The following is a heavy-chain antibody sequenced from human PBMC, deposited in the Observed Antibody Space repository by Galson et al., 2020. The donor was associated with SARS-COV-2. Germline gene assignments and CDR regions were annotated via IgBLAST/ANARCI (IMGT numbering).Heavy chain of an antibody. CDR3: ARELSVDTAAYYYYGMDV. CDR2: INPNSGGT. J-gene: IGHJ6*02. D-gene: IGHD5-18*01. V-gene: IGHV1-2*02. CDR1: GYTFTGYY. Sequence: SVKVPCKSSGYTFTGYYMHWVRQAPGQGLEWMGWINPNSGGTNYAQKFQGRVTITSDTSINTAYMELSRRSSDDTAVYYCARELSVDTAAYYYYGMDVWGQGTTVTVSS.